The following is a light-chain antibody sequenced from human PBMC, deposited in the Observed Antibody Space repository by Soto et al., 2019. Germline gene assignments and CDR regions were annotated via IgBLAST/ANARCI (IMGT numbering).Light chain of an antibody. CDR3: QQYNSYWT. CDR1: QSISTW. J-gene: IGKJ1*01. CDR2: RAS. Sequence: DIQMTQSPSTLSASVGDRVTITCRASQSISTWLAWYQHKPEKAPKLLIYRASSLESGVPSRFSGSGSGTEFTLTISSLQPDDFATYYCQQYNSYWTFGQGTKVEIK. V-gene: IGKV1-5*03.